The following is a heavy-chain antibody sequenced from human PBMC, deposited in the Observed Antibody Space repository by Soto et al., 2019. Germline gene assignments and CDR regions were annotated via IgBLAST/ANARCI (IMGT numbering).Heavy chain of an antibody. Sequence: QVQLQESGPGLVKPSQTLSLTCTVSGGSIGSGGYYWSWIRQHPGKGLEWIGYIYYSGSTYYNPSLKSRVTISVDTSKNQFSLNLSSVTAADTAVYYCARLLPNYHAFDIWGQGTMVTVSS. J-gene: IGHJ3*02. CDR2: IYYSGST. D-gene: IGHD3-22*01. CDR3: ARLLPNYHAFDI. CDR1: GGSIGSGGYY. V-gene: IGHV4-31*03.